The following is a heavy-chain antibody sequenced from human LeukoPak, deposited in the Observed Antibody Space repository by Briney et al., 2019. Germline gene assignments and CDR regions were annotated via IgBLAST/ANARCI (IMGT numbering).Heavy chain of an antibody. D-gene: IGHD2-15*01. J-gene: IGHJ5*02. Sequence: SETLSLTCTVSGGSISSSSYYWGWICQPPGKGLEWIGSIYYSGSTYYNPSLKSRVTISVDTSKNQFSLKLSSVTAADTAVYYCARLGYCSGGSCYRGWFDPWGQGTLVTVSS. CDR3: ARLGYCSGGSCYRGWFDP. CDR1: GGSISSSSYY. V-gene: IGHV4-39*01. CDR2: IYYSGST.